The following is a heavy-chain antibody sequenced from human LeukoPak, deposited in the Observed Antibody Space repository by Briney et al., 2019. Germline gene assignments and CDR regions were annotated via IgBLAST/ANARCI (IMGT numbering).Heavy chain of an antibody. CDR1: GFTFSNYA. CDR2: ISGSGDTT. CDR3: AKRGAYDNRYFDY. V-gene: IGHV3-23*01. Sequence: GGSLRLSCAASGFTFSNYAMSWVRQAPGEGLEWVSAISGSGDTTNYADSVKGRFTISRDTSKNTLYLQMNSLRAEDTAVYYCAKRGAYDNRYFDYWGQGTLVTVSS. D-gene: IGHD3-22*01. J-gene: IGHJ4*02.